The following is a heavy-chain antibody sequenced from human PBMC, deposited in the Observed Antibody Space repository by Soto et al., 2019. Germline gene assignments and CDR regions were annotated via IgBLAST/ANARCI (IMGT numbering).Heavy chain of an antibody. CDR3: ARDLVDGIAARPGDY. J-gene: IGHJ4*02. CDR2: IIPIFGTA. Sequence: SVKVSCKASGGTFSSYAISWVRQAPGQGLEWMGGIIPIFGTANYAQKFQGRVTITADESTSTAYMELSSLRSEDTAVYYCARDLVDGIAARPGDYWGQGTLVTVSS. CDR1: GGTFSSYA. D-gene: IGHD6-6*01. V-gene: IGHV1-69*13.